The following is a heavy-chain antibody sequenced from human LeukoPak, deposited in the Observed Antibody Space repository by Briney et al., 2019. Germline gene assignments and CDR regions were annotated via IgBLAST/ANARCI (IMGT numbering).Heavy chain of an antibody. J-gene: IGHJ6*02. CDR3: TTGKLYGDYVNGMDV. CDR1: GFTFSNAW. CDR2: IKSKTDGGTT. V-gene: IGHV3-15*01. Sequence: GGSLRLSCAASGFTFSNAWMSWVRQAPGKGLEWVGRIKSKTDGGTTDYAAPVKGRFTISRDDSKNTLYLQMNSLKTEDTAVYYCTTGKLYGDYVNGMDVWGQGTTATVSS. D-gene: IGHD4-17*01.